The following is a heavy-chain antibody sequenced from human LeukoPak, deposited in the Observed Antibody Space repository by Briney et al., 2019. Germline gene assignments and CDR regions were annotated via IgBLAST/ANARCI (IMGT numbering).Heavy chain of an antibody. V-gene: IGHV4-39*01. CDR1: GGSISSSSYY. J-gene: IGHJ4*02. Sequence: SETLSLTCTVSGGSISSSSYYWGWIRQPPGKGLEWIGSIYYSGSTYYNPSLKSRVTISVDTSKNPFSLKLSSVTAADTAVYYCARQGGGYIVVVPAAVDYWGQGTLVTVSS. D-gene: IGHD2-2*01. CDR2: IYYSGST. CDR3: ARQGGGYIVVVPAAVDY.